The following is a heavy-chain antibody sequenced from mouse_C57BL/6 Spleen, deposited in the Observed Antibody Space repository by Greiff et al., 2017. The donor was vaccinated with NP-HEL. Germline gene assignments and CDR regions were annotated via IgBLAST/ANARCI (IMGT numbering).Heavy chain of an antibody. CDR3: ASDGYDGSLRY. Sequence: EVQLQQSGPELVKPGASVKISCKASGYTFTDYYMNWVKQSHGKSLEWIGDINPNNGGTSYNQKFKGKATLTVDKSSSTAYMELRSLTSEDSAVYYCASDGYDGSLRYWGQGTTLTVSS. CDR2: INPNNGGT. CDR1: GYTFTDYY. J-gene: IGHJ2*01. D-gene: IGHD2-2*01. V-gene: IGHV1-26*01.